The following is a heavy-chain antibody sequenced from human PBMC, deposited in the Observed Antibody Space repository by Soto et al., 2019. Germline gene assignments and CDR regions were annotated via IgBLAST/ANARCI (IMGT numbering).Heavy chain of an antibody. V-gene: IGHV4-61*01. D-gene: IGHD3-22*01. CDR3: ARSLGTVYDSLPDY. CDR1: GGSVSSGTYY. Sequence: SETLSLTCTVSGGSVSSGTYYWSWILQPPGKGLEWIGYIYYPGSTNYNPSLKSRVTISIDTSKNQFSLKLSSVTAADTAVFYCARSLGTVYDSLPDYWGQGTLVTVSS. CDR2: IYYPGST. J-gene: IGHJ4*01.